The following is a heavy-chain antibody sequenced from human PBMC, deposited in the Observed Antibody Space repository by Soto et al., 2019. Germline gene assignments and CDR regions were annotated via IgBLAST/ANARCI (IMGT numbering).Heavy chain of an antibody. D-gene: IGHD2-2*02. Sequence: QVYLVESGGGVVQPGRSLRLSCAASGFTFSNYAMHWVRQAPGKGLDWVAVISYDGNNKYYAASVKGRFTISRDNSENTLYLQMNSLRAEDTAIYYCGRALFFTSTSCYIAVSFLGLDVWGQGTTVTVSS. CDR1: GFTFSNYA. CDR2: ISYDGNNK. V-gene: IGHV3-30-3*01. J-gene: IGHJ6*02. CDR3: GRALFFTSTSCYIAVSFLGLDV.